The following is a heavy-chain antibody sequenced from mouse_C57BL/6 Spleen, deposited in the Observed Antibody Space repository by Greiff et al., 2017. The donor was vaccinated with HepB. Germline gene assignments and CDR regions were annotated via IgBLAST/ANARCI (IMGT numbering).Heavy chain of an antibody. CDR3: ARGLPYYAMDY. J-gene: IGHJ4*01. CDR1: GYSITSGYY. CDR2: ISYDGSN. Sequence: EVKLEESGPGLVKPSQSLSLTCSVTGYSITSGYYWNWIRQFPGNKLEWMGYISYDGSNNYNPSLKNRISVTRDTSKNQFFLKLNSVTTEDTATYYCARGLPYYAMDYWGQGTSVTVSS. V-gene: IGHV3-6*01.